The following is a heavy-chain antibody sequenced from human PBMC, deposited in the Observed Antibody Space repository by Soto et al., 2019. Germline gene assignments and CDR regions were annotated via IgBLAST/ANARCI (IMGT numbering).Heavy chain of an antibody. Sequence: EVQLVESGRGLVQPGGFLRLSCAASGFTFSNYGFNWVRQAPGKGLEWVSYISSSGGTIYYVDSVKGRFTISRDNAKNSLYLQMNSLRAEDTAVYYCARVGSYDFDYWGQGTLVTVSS. CDR2: ISSSGGTI. J-gene: IGHJ4*02. CDR1: GFTFSNYG. V-gene: IGHV3-48*01. CDR3: ARVGSYDFDY. D-gene: IGHD3-16*01.